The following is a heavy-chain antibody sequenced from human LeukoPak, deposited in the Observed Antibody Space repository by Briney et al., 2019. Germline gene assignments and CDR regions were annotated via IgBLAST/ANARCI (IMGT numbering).Heavy chain of an antibody. CDR1: GGSISSSSAY. CDR2: IYYSKNT. CDR3: VSPRGFSYGYFDY. V-gene: IGHV4-39*01. Sequence: SETLSLTCTVSGGSISSSSAYWGWIRQPPGKGLEWIGSIYYSKNTYYNPSLKSRVTISADTSKNQFSLTLGSVSATDTAVYFCVSPRGFSYGYFDYWGQGTLVTVSS. J-gene: IGHJ4*02. D-gene: IGHD5-18*01.